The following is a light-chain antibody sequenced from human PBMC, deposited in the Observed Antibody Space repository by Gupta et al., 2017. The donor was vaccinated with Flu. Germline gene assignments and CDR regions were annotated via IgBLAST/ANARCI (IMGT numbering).Light chain of an antibody. CDR3: YSTDTSGNHRV. Sequence: GQTASITCSGDALTKKYAYWYQQKAGQAPVLIIYEDRKRPSGIPERFSGSSSGTSATLTISGAQVEDEADYYCYSTDTSGNHRVFGGGTKLTVL. CDR2: EDR. CDR1: ALTKKY. V-gene: IGLV3-10*01. J-gene: IGLJ3*02.